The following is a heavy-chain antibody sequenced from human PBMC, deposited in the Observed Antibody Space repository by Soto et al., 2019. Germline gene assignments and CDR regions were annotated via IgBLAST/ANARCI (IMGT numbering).Heavy chain of an antibody. Sequence: SETLSLTCTVSGGSISSYYWSWIRQPAGKGLEWIGRIYTSGSTNYNPSLKSRVTMSVDTSKNQFSLKLSSVTAADTAVYYCARDLKGIAAAGNWFDPWGQGTMVTVSS. CDR2: IYTSGST. CDR1: GGSISSYY. CDR3: ARDLKGIAAAGNWFDP. V-gene: IGHV4-4*07. J-gene: IGHJ5*02. D-gene: IGHD6-13*01.